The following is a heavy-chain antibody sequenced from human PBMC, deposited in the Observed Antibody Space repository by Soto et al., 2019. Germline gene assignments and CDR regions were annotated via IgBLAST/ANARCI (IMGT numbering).Heavy chain of an antibody. V-gene: IGHV4-38-2*02. CDR1: GSTISSGYY. CDR3: ARGGFYNSNPAIWLDP. CDR2: IFHTGGT. J-gene: IGHJ5*02. Sequence: SETLSLTCSVSGSTISSGYYWGCVLQPPGKGLEWIGNIFHTGGTYYNPSLKFRVAISVDMSNNQFSLRLNSVTASDTAIYYCARGGFYNSNPAIWLDPWWQGVXVTVSS. D-gene: IGHD1-1*01.